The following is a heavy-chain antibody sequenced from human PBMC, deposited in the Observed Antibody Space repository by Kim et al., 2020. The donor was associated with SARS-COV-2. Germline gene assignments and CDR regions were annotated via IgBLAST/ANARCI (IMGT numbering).Heavy chain of an antibody. J-gene: IGHJ5*02. Sequence: GESLKISCKGSGYNFRNYWIGWVRQMPGKGLEWMGMIYPGDSDTRYSPSFQGQVTFSADKSTNTAYLQWSSLKASDTAIYFCTRRASSSNWFDPWGQGTLVTVSS. D-gene: IGHD6-6*01. CDR2: IYPGDSDT. CDR1: GYNFRNYW. CDR3: TRRASSSNWFDP. V-gene: IGHV5-51*01.